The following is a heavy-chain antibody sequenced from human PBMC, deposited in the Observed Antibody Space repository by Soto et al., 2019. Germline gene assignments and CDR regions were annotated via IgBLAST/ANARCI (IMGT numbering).Heavy chain of an antibody. CDR3: AKDWRGGGNSAYYYGMDV. V-gene: IGHV3-30*18. J-gene: IGHJ6*02. CDR1: GFTFSSYG. D-gene: IGHD2-21*02. CDR2: ISYDGSNK. Sequence: PGGSLRLSCAASGFTFSSYGMHWVRQAPGKGLEWVAVISYDGSNKYYADSVKGRFTISRDNSKNTLYLQMNSLRAEDTAVYYCAKDWRGGGNSAYYYGMDVWCQGTTVTVSS.